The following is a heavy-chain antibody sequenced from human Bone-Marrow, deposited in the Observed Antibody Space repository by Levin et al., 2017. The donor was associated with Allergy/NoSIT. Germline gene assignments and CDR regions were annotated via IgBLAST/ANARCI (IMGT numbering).Heavy chain of an antibody. CDR2: IIPIFGTA. CDR1: GGTFSSYA. D-gene: IGHD3-3*01. V-gene: IGHV1-69*01. CDR3: ARGPTEITIFGVVITHFDY. J-gene: IGHJ4*02. Sequence: KISCKASGGTFSSYAISWVRQAPGQGLEWMGGIIPIFGTANYAQNFQGRVTITADESTSTAYMELSSLRSEDTAVYYCARGPTEITIFGVVITHFDYWGQGTLVTVSS.